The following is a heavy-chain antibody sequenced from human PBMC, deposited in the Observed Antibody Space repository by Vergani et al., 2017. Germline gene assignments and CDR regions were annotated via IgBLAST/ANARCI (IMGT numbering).Heavy chain of an antibody. Sequence: EVQLVESGGGLVQPGGSLRLSCAASGFTVSSNYMSWVRQAPGKGLELVSVIYSGGSTYYADSVKGRFTIARDNSKNTLYLQMNSLRAEDTAVYYCARDADYGGNSEDYWGQGTLGTVCS. CDR1: GFTVSSNY. J-gene: IGHJ4*02. CDR2: IYSGGST. D-gene: IGHD4-23*01. V-gene: IGHV3-66*01. CDR3: ARDADYGGNSEDY.